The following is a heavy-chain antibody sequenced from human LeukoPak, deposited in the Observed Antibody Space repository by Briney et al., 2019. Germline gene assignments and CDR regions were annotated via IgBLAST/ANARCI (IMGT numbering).Heavy chain of an antibody. CDR3: AREPWGYYGSGSIDY. D-gene: IGHD3-10*01. V-gene: IGHV1-2*02. CDR1: GYTFTGYY. Sequence: GASVKVSCKASGYTFTGYYMHWVRQAPGQGLEWMGWINPNSGGTNYAQKFQGRVTMTRDTSISTAYMELSRLRSDDTAVYYCAREPWGYYGSGSIDYWGQGTLVTVSS. CDR2: INPNSGGT. J-gene: IGHJ4*02.